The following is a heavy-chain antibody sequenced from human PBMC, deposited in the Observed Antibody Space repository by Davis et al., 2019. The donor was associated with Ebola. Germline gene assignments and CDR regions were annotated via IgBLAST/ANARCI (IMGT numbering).Heavy chain of an antibody. J-gene: IGHJ4*02. CDR3: ARTIVGATGGLLDY. V-gene: IGHV4-34*01. CDR1: GFTFSSYA. Sequence: ESLKISCAASGFTFSSYAMSWVRQPPGKGLEWIGEINHSGSTNYNPSLKSRVTISVDTSKNQFSLKLSSVTAADTAVYYCARTIVGATGGLLDYWGQGTLVTVSS. D-gene: IGHD1-26*01. CDR2: INHSGST.